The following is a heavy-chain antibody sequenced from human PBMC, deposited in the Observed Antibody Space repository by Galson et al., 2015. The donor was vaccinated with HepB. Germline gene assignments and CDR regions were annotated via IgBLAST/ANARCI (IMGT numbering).Heavy chain of an antibody. CDR3: ARHIESKYFDL. CDR2: IYYTGNT. V-gene: IGHV4-39*01. CDR1: GGSISSDY. J-gene: IGHJ2*01. Sequence: SETLSLTCNVSGGSISSDYWGWIRQPPGKVLEWIGTIYYTGNTYYSPSLKSRVTISVDTSKSQFSLRMSSVSAADTAVYYCARHIESKYFDLWGRGTLVTVSS. D-gene: IGHD5/OR15-5a*01.